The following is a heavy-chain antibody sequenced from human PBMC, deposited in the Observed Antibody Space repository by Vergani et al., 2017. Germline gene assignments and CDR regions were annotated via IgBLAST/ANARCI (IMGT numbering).Heavy chain of an antibody. V-gene: IGHV3-23*01. CDR3: ARPRSYGDFDS. Sequence: EVQLLESGGDLVQPGGSLRLSCAASGFTFIMHAMSWVRQAPGKGLEWVSTLSASDRRTHYADSVKGRFTISRDNSKNTLFLHMNNLRAADTAVYYCARPRSYGDFDSWGQGTLVTVSS. J-gene: IGHJ4*02. D-gene: IGHD4-17*01. CDR1: GFTFIMHA. CDR2: LSASDRRT.